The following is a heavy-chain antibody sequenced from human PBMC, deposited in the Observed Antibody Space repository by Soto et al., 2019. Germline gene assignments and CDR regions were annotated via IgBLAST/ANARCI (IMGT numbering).Heavy chain of an antibody. V-gene: IGHV4-59*08. J-gene: IGHJ4*02. CDR2: IHYSGST. Sequence: QVQLQESGPGLVKPSETVSLTCTVSGGSISSYYWSWIRQPPGKGLEWIGYIHYSGSTKYDPSLKRPVTISVDPSKNPFSLKLSPGTAADTAVYCCARRLVRGVIDYWGQGTLVTVSS. D-gene: IGHD3-10*01. CDR3: ARRLVRGVIDY. CDR1: GGSISSYY.